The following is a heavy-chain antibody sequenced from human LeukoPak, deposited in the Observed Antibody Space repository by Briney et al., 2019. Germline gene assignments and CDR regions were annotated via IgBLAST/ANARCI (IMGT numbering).Heavy chain of an antibody. CDR1: GFTFGDYA. CDR2: IRSKPYGGTT. Sequence: GGSLRLSCTASGFTFGDYAMSWFRQAPGKGLEWVGLIRSKPYGGTTENAASVKGRFTISRDDSKSIAYLQMNSLKTEDTAVYYCARGGVYCSSVSCSVDYWGQGILVTVSS. V-gene: IGHV3-49*03. D-gene: IGHD2-2*01. J-gene: IGHJ4*02. CDR3: ARGGVYCSSVSCSVDY.